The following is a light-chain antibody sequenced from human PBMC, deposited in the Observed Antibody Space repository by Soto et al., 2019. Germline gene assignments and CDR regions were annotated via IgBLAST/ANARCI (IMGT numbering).Light chain of an antibody. J-gene: IGKJ1*01. CDR3: QQSYWTRVT. CDR2: AAS. V-gene: IGKV1-39*01. Sequence: DIQMTQSPSSLSASVGDRVTITCRASQPIGTYLNWYQQKPAEAPKLLLYAASNLHSGVPSRFSGSGSGTDFTLTISSLQPYGVATSYCQQSYWTRVTLGQGTTGDIK. CDR1: QPIGTY.